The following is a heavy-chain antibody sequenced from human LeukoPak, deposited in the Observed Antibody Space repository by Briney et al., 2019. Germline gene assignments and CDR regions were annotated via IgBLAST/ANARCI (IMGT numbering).Heavy chain of an antibody. V-gene: IGHV4-59*12. CDR3: AREFEYSSSSTSDRLKRKPIGYFQH. Sequence: SETLSLTCTVSGGSISSYYWSWIRQPPGKGLEWIGYIYYSGSTNYNPSLKSRVTISVDTSKNQFSLQLNSVTPEDTAVYYCAREFEYSSSSTSDRLKRKPIGYFQHWGQGTLVTVSS. CDR1: GGSISSYY. J-gene: IGHJ1*01. CDR2: IYYSGST. D-gene: IGHD6-6*01.